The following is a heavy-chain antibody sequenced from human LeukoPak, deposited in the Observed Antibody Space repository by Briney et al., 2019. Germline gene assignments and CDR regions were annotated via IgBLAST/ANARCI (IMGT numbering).Heavy chain of an antibody. CDR1: GFSFSNYA. J-gene: IGHJ4*02. D-gene: IGHD3-9*01. Sequence: GGSLRLSCAASGFSFSNYAMSWVRQVPGKGLEWVSAISGRDDSTYYADSVKGRFTISRDTSKNALYLQMNSLRAEDTAVYYCAKWGDYDVLTGYYDSDYWGQGTLVTVSS. CDR3: AKWGDYDVLTGYYDSDY. CDR2: ISGRDDST. V-gene: IGHV3-23*01.